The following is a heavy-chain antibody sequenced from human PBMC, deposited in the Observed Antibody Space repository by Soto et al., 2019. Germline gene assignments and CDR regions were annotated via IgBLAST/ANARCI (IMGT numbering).Heavy chain of an antibody. CDR2: ISGGGGDST. CDR1: GFTFSSYA. V-gene: IGHV3-23*01. CDR3: AKELAISGKGAFDM. Sequence: EVHLLESGGGLVQPGESLTLSCAASGFTFSSYAMSWVRQAPGKGLEWVSAISGGGGDSTYYAASMKGRLIISKDNSKNTLYLQMSSLRAEDTAVYYCAKELAISGKGAFDMWGQGTMVTVSS. D-gene: IGHD5-12*01. J-gene: IGHJ3*02.